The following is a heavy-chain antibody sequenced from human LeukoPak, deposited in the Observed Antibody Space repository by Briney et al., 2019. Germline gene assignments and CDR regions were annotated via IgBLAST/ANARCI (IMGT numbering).Heavy chain of an antibody. V-gene: IGHV1-18*01. CDR1: GYTFTSYG. CDR2: ISPYNGNT. D-gene: IGHD3-10*01. CDR3: ARCVSMVRGAIRDAFDT. J-gene: IGHJ3*02. Sequence: ASVKVSCKASGYTFTSYGISWVRQAPGQGLEWMGWISPYNGNTNQAQNLQGRVTMTTDTSTSTAYMELRSLRSDDTAVYYCARCVSMVRGAIRDAFDTWGQGTMVTVSS.